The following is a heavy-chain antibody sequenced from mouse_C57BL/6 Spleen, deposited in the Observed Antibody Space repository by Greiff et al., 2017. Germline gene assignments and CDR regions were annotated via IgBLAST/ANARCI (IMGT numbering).Heavy chain of an antibody. D-gene: IGHD3-2*01. V-gene: IGHV1-80*01. J-gene: IGHJ2*01. Sequence: QVQLQQSGAELVKPGASVKISCKASGYAFSSYWMNWVKQRPGQGLEWIGQIYPGVGDTNYNGKFKGKATLTADKSSSTAYMQLSSLTSEDSAVYFCARRHDPYLDYRGQGTTLPVSS. CDR2: IYPGVGDT. CDR3: ARRHDPYLDY. CDR1: GYAFSSYW.